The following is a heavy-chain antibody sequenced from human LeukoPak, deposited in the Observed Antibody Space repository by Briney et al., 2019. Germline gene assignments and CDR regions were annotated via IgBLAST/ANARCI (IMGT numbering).Heavy chain of an antibody. J-gene: IGHJ3*02. V-gene: IGHV1-46*01. Sequence: ASVKVSCKASGYTFTSYYMHWVRQAPGQGLEWMGIINPSGGSTSYAQKFQGRVTMTRDTSTSTVYMELSSPRSEDTAVYYCARAGTRGSSGWPISDDAFDIWGQGTMVTVSS. CDR2: INPSGGST. D-gene: IGHD6-19*01. CDR3: ARAGTRGSSGWPISDDAFDI. CDR1: GYTFTSYY.